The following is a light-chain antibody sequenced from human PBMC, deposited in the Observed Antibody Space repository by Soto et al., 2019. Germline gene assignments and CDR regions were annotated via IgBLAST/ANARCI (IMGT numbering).Light chain of an antibody. J-gene: IGLJ1*01. CDR1: SSDVGSYNR. CDR3: SSFTTSSTYV. CDR2: DVS. Sequence: SALTQPPSVSGSPGQSVAISCTGTSSDVGSYNRVSWYQQPPGTAPKLMIYDVSSRPSEVPDRFSGSKSGNTASLTISGLQAEDEADYYCSSFTTSSTYVFGTGTKLTVL. V-gene: IGLV2-18*02.